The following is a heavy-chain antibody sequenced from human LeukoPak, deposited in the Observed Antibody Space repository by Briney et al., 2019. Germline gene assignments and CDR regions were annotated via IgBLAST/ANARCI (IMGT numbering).Heavy chain of an antibody. CDR1: GFTFSSYW. CDR2: IKPDGGDE. CDR3: ARENFQY. J-gene: IGHJ4*02. V-gene: IGHV3-7*04. Sequence: GGALRLSCAAPGFTFSSYWMNWVRQAPGKGLEWVANIKPDGGDEYYVDSVKGRFTISRDNAENSLYLQMNSLRAEDTAVYYCARENFQYWAQGTLVTVSS.